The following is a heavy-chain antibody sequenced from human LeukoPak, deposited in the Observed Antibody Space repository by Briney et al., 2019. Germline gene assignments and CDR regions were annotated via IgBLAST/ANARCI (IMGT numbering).Heavy chain of an antibody. CDR2: INPNSGGT. V-gene: IGHV1-2*04. J-gene: IGHJ4*02. CDR3: ARGMRIYYDILTPDLDY. CDR1: GYTFTGYY. D-gene: IGHD3-9*01. Sequence: ASVKVSCKASGYTFTGYYMHWVRQAPGQGLEWMGWINPNSGGTNYAQKFQGWVTMTRDTSISTAYMELSRLRSDDTAVYYCARGMRIYYDILTPDLDYWGQGTLVTVSS.